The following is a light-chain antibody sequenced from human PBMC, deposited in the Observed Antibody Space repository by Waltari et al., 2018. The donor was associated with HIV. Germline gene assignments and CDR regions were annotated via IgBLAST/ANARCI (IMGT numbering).Light chain of an antibody. CDR1: QGVRTY. J-gene: IGKJ4*01. CDR2: DAS. V-gene: IGKV3-11*01. Sequence: VLTQSPGTLSLSPGERATLPCRASQGVRTYVAWYQQKPGQAPRLLIDDASNRATGVPARFSGSGSGTDFSLTISSLEPEDFAVYYCHQRSKWPLTFGGGTKVEIK. CDR3: HQRSKWPLT.